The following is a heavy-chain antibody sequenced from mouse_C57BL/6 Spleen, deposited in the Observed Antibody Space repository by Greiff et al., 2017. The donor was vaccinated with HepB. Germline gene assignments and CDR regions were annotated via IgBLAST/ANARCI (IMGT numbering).Heavy chain of an antibody. Sequence: EVKLEESGGGLVKPGGSLKLSCAASGFTFSDYGMHWVRQAPEKGLEWVAYISSGSSTIYYADTVKGRFTISRDNAKNTLFLQMTSLRSEDTAMYYCAIYYDSYFDYWGQGTTLTVSS. D-gene: IGHD2-4*01. CDR1: GFTFSDYG. V-gene: IGHV5-17*01. J-gene: IGHJ2*01. CDR2: ISSGSSTI. CDR3: AIYYDSYFDY.